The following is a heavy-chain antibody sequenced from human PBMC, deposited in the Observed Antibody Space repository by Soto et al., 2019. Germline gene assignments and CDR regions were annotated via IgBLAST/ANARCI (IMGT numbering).Heavy chain of an antibody. CDR1: GGSISSSSYY. D-gene: IGHD2-2*01. CDR2: IYYSGST. Sequence: SETLSLTCTVSGGSISSSSYYWGWIRQPPGKGLEWIGSIYYSGSTYYNPSLKSRVTISVDTSKNQFSLKLSSVTAADTAVYYCARHREYQLLDYFDYWGQGTLVTVSS. CDR3: ARHREYQLLDYFDY. V-gene: IGHV4-39*01. J-gene: IGHJ4*02.